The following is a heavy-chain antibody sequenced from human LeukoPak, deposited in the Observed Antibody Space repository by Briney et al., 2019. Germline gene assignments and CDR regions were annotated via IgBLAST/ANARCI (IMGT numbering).Heavy chain of an antibody. J-gene: IGHJ6*02. V-gene: IGHV3-74*01. CDR2: IKSDGSST. Sequence: GRSLRLSCAASGFTFSSYAMHWVRQAPGKGLVWVSRIKSDGSSTSYADSVKGRFTISRDNAKNTLYLQMNSLRAEDTAVYYCARGNYYGMDVWGQGTTVTVSS. CDR1: GFTFSSYA. CDR3: ARGNYYGMDV. D-gene: IGHD3-10*01.